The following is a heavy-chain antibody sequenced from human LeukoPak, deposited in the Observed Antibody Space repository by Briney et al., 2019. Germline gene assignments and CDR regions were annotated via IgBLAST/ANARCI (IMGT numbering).Heavy chain of an antibody. CDR1: GGSISSYY. Sequence: PSETLSLTCTVSGGSISSYYWSWIRQPPGKGLEWIGYIYYSGSTNYNPSLKSRVTISVDTSKNQFSLKLSSVTAADTAVYHCARVSGYYYFDYWGQGTLVTVSS. CDR2: IYYSGST. J-gene: IGHJ4*02. CDR3: ARVSGYYYFDY. V-gene: IGHV4-59*01. D-gene: IGHD3-9*01.